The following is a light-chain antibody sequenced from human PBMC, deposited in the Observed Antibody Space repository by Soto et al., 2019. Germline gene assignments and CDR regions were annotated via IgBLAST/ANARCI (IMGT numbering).Light chain of an antibody. CDR1: QSISSW. CDR3: QQYNSYSPWT. CDR2: KAS. V-gene: IGKV1-5*03. J-gene: IGKJ1*01. Sequence: EIQMTRSPSYLSASVGDRVTIACRISQSISSWWAWYQQKPGKAPKLLIYKASSLESGGPSRFSGSGSGTEFTLTISSLQPDDFATYYCQQYNSYSPWTFGQRTKVDI.